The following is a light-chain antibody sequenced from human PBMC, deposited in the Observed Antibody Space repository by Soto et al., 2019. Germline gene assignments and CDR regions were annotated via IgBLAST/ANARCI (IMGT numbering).Light chain of an antibody. J-gene: IGLJ2*01. V-gene: IGLV1-40*01. Sequence: QSVLTQPPSVSGAPGQRVTISCTGSTSNIGAGYDVHWYQQLPGTAPKLFIYANNNRPSGVPDRFSGSKSGTSASLAITGLQADDEADYYCQSSDSSLSGVVFGGGTQLTAL. CDR1: TSNIGAGYD. CDR3: QSSDSSLSGVV. CDR2: ANN.